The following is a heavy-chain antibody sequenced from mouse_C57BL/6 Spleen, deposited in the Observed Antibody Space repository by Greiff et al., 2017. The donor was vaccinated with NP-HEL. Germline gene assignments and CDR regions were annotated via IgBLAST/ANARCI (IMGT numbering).Heavy chain of an antibody. D-gene: IGHD2-1*01. CDR3: ARWDYYGNHFDY. J-gene: IGHJ2*01. Sequence: QVQLKQPGAELVRPGSSVKLSCKASGYTFTSYWMDWVKQRPGQGLEWIGNIYPSDSETHYNQKFKDKATLTVDKSSSTAYMQLSSLTSEDSAVYYCARWDYYGNHFDYWGQGTTLTVSS. CDR2: IYPSDSET. V-gene: IGHV1-61*01. CDR1: GYTFTSYW.